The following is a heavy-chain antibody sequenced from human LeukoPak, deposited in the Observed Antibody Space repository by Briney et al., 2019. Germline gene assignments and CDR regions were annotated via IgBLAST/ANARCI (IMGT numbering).Heavy chain of an antibody. CDR2: FDPEDGET. CDR3: ATDYNSLTFVDY. D-gene: IGHD6-6*01. V-gene: IGHV1-24*01. Sequence: GASVKVSCKVSGYTLTELSMHWVRQAPGKGLEWMGGFDPEDGETIYAQKFQGRVTMTEDTSTDTAYMELSSLRSEDTAMYYCATDYNSLTFVDYWGQGTLVTVSS. CDR1: GYTLTELS. J-gene: IGHJ4*02.